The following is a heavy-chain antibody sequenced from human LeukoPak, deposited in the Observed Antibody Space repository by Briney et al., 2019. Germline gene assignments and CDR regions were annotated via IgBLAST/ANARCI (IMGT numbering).Heavy chain of an antibody. D-gene: IGHD3-9*01. J-gene: IGHJ4*02. CDR1: VVTFSSYA. CDR3: AKFYDILTSYFDY. Sequence: GRSLRLSCAASVVTFSSYAMSWVRQSPGKGLECVSAISGGGGSTYYAYYTDSVKGRFTISRDNSKNTLYLHMNSLRAEDTAVYYCAKFYDILTSYFDYWGQGTLVTVSS. V-gene: IGHV3-23*01. CDR2: ISGGGGST.